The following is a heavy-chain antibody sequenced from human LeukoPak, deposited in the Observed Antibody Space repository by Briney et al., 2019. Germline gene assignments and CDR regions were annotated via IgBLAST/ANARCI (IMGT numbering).Heavy chain of an antibody. J-gene: IGHJ4*02. CDR1: GGSISSSSYY. Sequence: TPSETLSLTCTVSGGSISSSSYYWGWIRQPPGKGLEWIGSIYYSGSTYYNPSLKSRVTISVDTSKNQFSLKLSSVTAADTAVYYCARLHGYYGSGSYYMWGNDYFDYWGQGTLVTVSS. D-gene: IGHD3-10*01. CDR3: ARLHGYYGSGSYYMWGNDYFDY. CDR2: IYYSGST. V-gene: IGHV4-39*01.